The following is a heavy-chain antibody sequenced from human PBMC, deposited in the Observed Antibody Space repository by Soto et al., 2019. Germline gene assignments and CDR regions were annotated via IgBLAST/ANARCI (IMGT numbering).Heavy chain of an antibody. V-gene: IGHV4-34*01. Sequence: QVQLQQWGAGLLKPSETLSLTCAVYGGSFSGYYWSWIRQPPGKGLEWIGEINHSGSTNYNPALKSRVTISVDTSKNQFSLKLGSVTAADTAVYYCAQENPRFTLGYWSQGTLVTVSS. CDR2: INHSGST. D-gene: IGHD3-3*01. CDR1: GGSFSGYY. J-gene: IGHJ4*02. CDR3: AQENPRFTLGY.